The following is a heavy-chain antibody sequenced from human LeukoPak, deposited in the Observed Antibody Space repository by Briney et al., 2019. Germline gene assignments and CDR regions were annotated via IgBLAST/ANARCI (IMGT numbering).Heavy chain of an antibody. J-gene: IGHJ4*02. D-gene: IGHD2-8*02. CDR1: GGSISVYY. Sequence: PSETLSLTRTVSGGSISVYYWSWFRQPPGKALEWIGYVSNIGSTKYNPSLRSPVTISGDKSRNQFSLKLSSVTAADTAVYYCARAGPGGPFDYWGQGTQVTVSS. CDR2: VSNIGST. V-gene: IGHV4-59*08. CDR3: ARAGPGGPFDY.